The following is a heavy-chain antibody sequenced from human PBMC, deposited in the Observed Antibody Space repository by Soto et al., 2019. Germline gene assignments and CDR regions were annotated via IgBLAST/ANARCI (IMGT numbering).Heavy chain of an antibody. CDR1: SGSISSDKYY. Sequence: SETLSLTCSVSSGSISSDKYYWTWIRQSPGKGLEWIGHIYYTGTTHYNPSVTSRVIILLDKSKDQFSLTLTSVTAADTGVYCRATGMHGYCPNWFDSRGKGIRVTVAS. J-gene: IGHJ5*01. CDR2: IYYTGTT. CDR3: ATGMHGYCPNWFDS. V-gene: IGHV4-30-4*01. D-gene: IGHD5-18*01.